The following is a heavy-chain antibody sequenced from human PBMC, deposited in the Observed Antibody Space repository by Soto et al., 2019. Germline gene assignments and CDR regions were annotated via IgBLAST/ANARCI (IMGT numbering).Heavy chain of an antibody. CDR3: ARQHSYGYDWVDY. CDR1: GGSISSSSYY. D-gene: IGHD5-18*01. CDR2: IYYSGST. J-gene: IGHJ4*02. Sequence: SETLSLTCTVSGGSISSSSYYWGWIRQPPGKGLEWIGSIYYSGSTYYNPSLKSRVTISVDTSKNQFSLKLSSVTAADTAVYYCARQHSYGYDWVDYWGRGTLVTVSS. V-gene: IGHV4-39*01.